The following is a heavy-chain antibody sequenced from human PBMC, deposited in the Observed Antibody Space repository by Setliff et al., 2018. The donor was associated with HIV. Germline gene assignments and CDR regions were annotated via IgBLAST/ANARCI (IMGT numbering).Heavy chain of an antibody. J-gene: IGHJ3*01. CDR2: ISSSRSSI. V-gene: IGHV3-48*02. D-gene: IGHD3-3*01. CDR1: GFSFSIYE. CDR3: VRDPGGIFDAFDV. Sequence: PGGSLRLSCAASGFSFSIYEMNWVRQAPGKGLEWVSYISSSRSSIYYGDSVKGRFTISRYNAKNSLDLEMHSLTDEDTAVYYCVRDPGGIFDAFDVWGQGTMVTVSS.